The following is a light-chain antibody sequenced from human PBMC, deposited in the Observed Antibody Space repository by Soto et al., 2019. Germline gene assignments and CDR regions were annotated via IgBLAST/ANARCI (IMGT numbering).Light chain of an antibody. CDR1: QSVSTY. J-gene: IGKJ3*01. CDR2: DAS. V-gene: IGKV3-11*01. CDR3: QQRSTRL. Sequence: DIVLTQSPATLSLSPGERATLSCRASQSVSTYVAWYQQKPGQAPRLLIYDASNRATAIPARFSGSGSGTAFTLPISSLEPEDFAVSYCQQRSTRLFGPGTKVDIK.